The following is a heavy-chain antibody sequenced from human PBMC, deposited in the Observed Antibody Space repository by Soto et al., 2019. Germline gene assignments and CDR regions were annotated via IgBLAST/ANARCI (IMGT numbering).Heavy chain of an antibody. CDR3: AKAFRYDYIWVSYRDDYYFDY. J-gene: IGHJ4*02. CDR1: GFTFSSYA. CDR2: ISGSGGST. V-gene: IGHV3-23*01. D-gene: IGHD3-16*02. Sequence: EVQLLESGGGLVQPGGSLRLSCAASGFTFSSYAMSWVRQAPGKGLEWVSAISGSGGSTYYADSVKGRFTISRDNSKNTLYLQMNSLRAGDTAVYYCAKAFRYDYIWVSYRDDYYFDYWGQGTLVTVSS.